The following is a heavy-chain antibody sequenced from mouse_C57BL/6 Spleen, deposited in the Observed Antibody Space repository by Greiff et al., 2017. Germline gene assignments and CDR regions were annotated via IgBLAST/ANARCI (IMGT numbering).Heavy chain of an antibody. J-gene: IGHJ2*01. V-gene: IGHV1-64*01. CDR3: ARAEAYYSSSHFDY. CDR2: IHPNSGST. Sequence: VLLQQPGAELVKPGASVKLSCKASGYTFTSYWMHWVKQRPGQGLEWIGMIHPNSGSTDYNEKFKSKATLTVDNSSSTAYMQLCSQTSEDSAVYYCARAEAYYSSSHFDYWGQGTTLTVS. D-gene: IGHD1-1*01. CDR1: GYTFTSYW.